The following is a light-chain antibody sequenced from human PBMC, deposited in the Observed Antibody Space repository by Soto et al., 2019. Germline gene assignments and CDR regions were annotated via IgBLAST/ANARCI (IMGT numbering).Light chain of an antibody. V-gene: IGKV3-11*01. CDR1: ESVNNF. J-gene: IGKJ2*03. Sequence: EIVLTQSPATLSLSPWERATLSCRASESVNNFLAWYQQKPGQAPRLLIYDASNRATGVPARFSGSGSGTDFPLNISSLESEDFAVYYCQHRWNWAYGFGQGTKLEI. CDR3: QHRWNWAYG. CDR2: DAS.